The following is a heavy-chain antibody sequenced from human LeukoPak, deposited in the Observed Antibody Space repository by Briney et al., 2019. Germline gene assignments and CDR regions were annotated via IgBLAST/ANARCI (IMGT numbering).Heavy chain of an antibody. V-gene: IGHV3-23*01. D-gene: IGHD6-19*01. CDR2: ISGSGGST. CDR3: ARDYPGIAVADY. CDR1: GFTFSSYA. J-gene: IGHJ4*02. Sequence: GGSLRLSCAASGFTFSSYAMSWVRQAPGKGLEWVSAISGSGGSTYYADSVKGRFTISRDNAKNSLYLQMNSLRAEDTAVYYCARDYPGIAVADYWGQGTLVTVSS.